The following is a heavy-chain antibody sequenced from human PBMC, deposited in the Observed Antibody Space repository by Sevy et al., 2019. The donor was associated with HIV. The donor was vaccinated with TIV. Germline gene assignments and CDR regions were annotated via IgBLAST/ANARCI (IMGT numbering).Heavy chain of an antibody. J-gene: IGHJ4*02. Sequence: GGSLRLSCAASGFTFSSYAMHWVRQAPGKGLEWVAVISYDGSNKYYADSVKGRFTISRDNSKNTLYLRMNSLRAEDTAVYYCAREYCGGDCYPDYWGQGTLVTVSS. CDR3: AREYCGGDCYPDY. CDR2: ISYDGSNK. CDR1: GFTFSSYA. V-gene: IGHV3-30-3*01. D-gene: IGHD2-21*02.